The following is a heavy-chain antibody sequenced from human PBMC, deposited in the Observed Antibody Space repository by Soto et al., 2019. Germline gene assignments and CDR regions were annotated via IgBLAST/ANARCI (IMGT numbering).Heavy chain of an antibody. CDR1: GYTFTSYG. Sequence: QVQLVQSGAEVKKPGASVKVSCKASGYTFTSYGISWVRQAPGQGLEWMGWISAYNGNTNHAQKLQGRVTMTTDTSTRTAYRELRSLRSDATAVYYCARDKGDGSGSYYGYWGQGTLVTVSS. CDR2: ISAYNGNT. V-gene: IGHV1-18*01. D-gene: IGHD3-10*01. J-gene: IGHJ4*02. CDR3: ARDKGDGSGSYYGY.